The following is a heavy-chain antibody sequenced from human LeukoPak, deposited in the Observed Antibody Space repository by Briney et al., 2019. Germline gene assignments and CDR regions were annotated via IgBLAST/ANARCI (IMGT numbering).Heavy chain of an antibody. V-gene: IGHV1-2*02. CDR3: ARDQNFHGSGGYYGIDC. D-gene: IGHD3-22*01. CDR2: INPNNGGT. J-gene: IGHJ4*02. CDR1: GYTFTGYY. Sequence: ASVKVSCKASGYTFTGYYIHWVRQAPGQGLEWIGWINPNNGGTNYAQKFHDRVTMTRDTSISTAYMELSRLTSDDTAVYYCARDQNFHGSGGYYGIDCWGQGTLVTVAS.